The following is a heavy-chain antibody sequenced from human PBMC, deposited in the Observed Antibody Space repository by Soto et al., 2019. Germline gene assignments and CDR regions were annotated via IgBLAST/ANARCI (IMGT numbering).Heavy chain of an antibody. J-gene: IGHJ4*02. Sequence: QVQLQQWGAGLLKPSETLSLTCAVYGGSFSGYYWSWIRQPPGKGLEWIGEINHSGSTNYNPSLKSRVTISVDTSKNQFSLKLSSVTAADTAVYYCARASSPAGNFDYWGQGTLVTVSS. CDR3: ARASSPAGNFDY. V-gene: IGHV4-34*01. CDR1: GGSFSGYY. D-gene: IGHD2-2*01. CDR2: INHSGST.